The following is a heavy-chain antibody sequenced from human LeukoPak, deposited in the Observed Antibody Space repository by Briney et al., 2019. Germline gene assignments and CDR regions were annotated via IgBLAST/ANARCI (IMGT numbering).Heavy chain of an antibody. Sequence: SETLSLTCSVSGPSVGSFYWSWIRQPPGRGLEWVGSINYSGTTNYNPSLKSRVTMSIDTSKNQVSLKLNSVTAADTAVYYCARDPIHRDDYNAEWGQGVLVSVSS. V-gene: IGHV4-59*02. CDR3: ARDPIHRDDYNAE. D-gene: IGHD5-24*01. J-gene: IGHJ4*02. CDR2: INYSGTT. CDR1: GPSVGSFY.